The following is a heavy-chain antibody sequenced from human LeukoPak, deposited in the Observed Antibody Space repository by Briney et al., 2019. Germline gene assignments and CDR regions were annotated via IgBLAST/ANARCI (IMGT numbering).Heavy chain of an antibody. D-gene: IGHD3-22*01. CDR2: ICGSGGST. Sequence: PGGSLRLSCAASGFTFSSDAMSWVRQAPGEGLAWVSAICGSGGSTYYADSVKGRFTISRDNSKNTLYLQMNSLRAEDTAVYYCAEDRYYYDSSGSWHYWGQGTLVTVSS. CDR3: AEDRYYYDSSGSWHY. J-gene: IGHJ4*02. CDR1: GFTFSSDA. V-gene: IGHV3-23*01.